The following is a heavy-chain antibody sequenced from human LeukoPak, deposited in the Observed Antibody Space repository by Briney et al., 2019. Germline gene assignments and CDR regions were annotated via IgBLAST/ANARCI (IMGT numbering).Heavy chain of an antibody. V-gene: IGHV4-59*08. Sequence: SETLSLTCTVSGGSISSYYRSWIRQPPGKGLEWIGYIYYSGSTNYNPSLKSRVTISVDTSKNQFSLKLSSVTAADTAVYYCARRTFSRGSYYFDYWGQGTLVTVSS. CDR2: IYYSGST. J-gene: IGHJ4*02. CDR3: ARRTFSRGSYYFDY. D-gene: IGHD1-26*01. CDR1: GGSISSYY.